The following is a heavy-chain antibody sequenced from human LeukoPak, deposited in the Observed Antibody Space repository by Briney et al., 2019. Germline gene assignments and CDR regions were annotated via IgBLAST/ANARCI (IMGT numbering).Heavy chain of an antibody. Sequence: ASVKVSCKASGYTFTSYDINWVRQATGQGLERMGWMNPNSGNTGYAQKFQGRVTITRNTSISTAYMELSSLRSEDTAVYYCASCSTSCYLDAFDIWGQGTMVTVSS. CDR2: MNPNSGNT. D-gene: IGHD2-2*01. CDR1: GYTFTSYD. CDR3: ASCSTSCYLDAFDI. V-gene: IGHV1-8*03. J-gene: IGHJ3*02.